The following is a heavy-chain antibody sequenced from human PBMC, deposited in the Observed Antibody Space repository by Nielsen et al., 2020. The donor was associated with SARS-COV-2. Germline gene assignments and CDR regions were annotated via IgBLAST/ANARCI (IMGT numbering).Heavy chain of an antibody. CDR1: GFTFSSYW. V-gene: IGHV3-7*01. CDR3: ARMDTAMAPVRYFDWLLSSYYYYGMDV. J-gene: IGHJ6*02. CDR2: IKQDGSEK. Sequence: GESLKISCAASGFTFSSYWMSWVRQAPGKGLEWVANIKQDGSEKYYVDSVKGRFTISRDNAKNSLYLQMNSLRAEDTAVYYCARMDTAMAPVRYFDWLLSSYYYYGMDVWGQGTTVTVSS. D-gene: IGHD3-9*01.